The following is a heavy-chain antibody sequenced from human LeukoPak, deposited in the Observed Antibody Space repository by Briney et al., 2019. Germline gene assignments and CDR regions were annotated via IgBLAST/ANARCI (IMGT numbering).Heavy chain of an antibody. CDR3: AGGSSAFDI. CDR2: TYYRSKWYT. V-gene: IGHV6-1*01. Sequence: QALSLTCAISGDSVSSNTAAWNWIRQSPSRGLEWLGRTYYRSKWYTEYALSVKSRITINPDTSKNQFSLQLNSVTPEDTAVYYCAGGSSAFDIRGQGTMVTVSS. J-gene: IGHJ3*02. CDR1: GDSVSSNTAA.